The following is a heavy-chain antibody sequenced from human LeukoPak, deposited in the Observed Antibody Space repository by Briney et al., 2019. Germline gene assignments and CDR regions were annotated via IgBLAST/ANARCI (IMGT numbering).Heavy chain of an antibody. CDR1: GFTFTTYW. D-gene: IGHD6-19*01. V-gene: IGHV3-7*01. Sequence: GGSLRLSCAASGFTFTTYWMGWVRQAPGKGLEWVANINQDGSEKYYVDSVKGRFTISRDNAKNSLYLQMNSLRAEDTAVYYCARSPTGSGWYYFDYWGQGTLVTVSS. J-gene: IGHJ4*02. CDR3: ARSPTGSGWYYFDY. CDR2: INQDGSEK.